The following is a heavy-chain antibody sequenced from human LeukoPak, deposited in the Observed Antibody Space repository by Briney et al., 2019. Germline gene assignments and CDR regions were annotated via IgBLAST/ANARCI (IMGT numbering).Heavy chain of an antibody. CDR2: ISSSGSTI. J-gene: IGHJ4*02. Sequence: GGSLRLSCAASGFAFSTYTINWVRQAPGKGLEWVSSISSSGSTIYYADSVKGRFTISRDNSKNTLYLQMNSLRAEDTAVYYCAKDLGKSSRRNLFDYWGQGTLVTVSS. V-gene: IGHV3-48*01. CDR1: GFAFSTYT. CDR3: AKDLGKSSRRNLFDY. D-gene: IGHD1-14*01.